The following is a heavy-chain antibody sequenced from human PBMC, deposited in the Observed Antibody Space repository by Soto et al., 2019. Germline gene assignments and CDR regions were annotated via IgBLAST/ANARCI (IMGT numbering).Heavy chain of an antibody. D-gene: IGHD2-15*01. Sequence: QITLKESGPTLVKPTQTLTLTCTFSGFSLSTSGVGVGWIRQPPGKALEWLALIYCDDDKRYSPSLKRRLTITKDTSKNQVVLTMTNMDPVDTATYYCAHRPSYCSGGSCYSGFDYWGQGTLVTVSS. J-gene: IGHJ4*02. CDR3: AHRPSYCSGGSCYSGFDY. CDR2: IYCDDDK. V-gene: IGHV2-5*02. CDR1: GFSLSTSGVG.